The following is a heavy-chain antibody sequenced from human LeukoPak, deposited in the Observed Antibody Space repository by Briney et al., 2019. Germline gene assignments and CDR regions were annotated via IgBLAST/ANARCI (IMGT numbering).Heavy chain of an antibody. CDR1: GFTLSRNW. D-gene: IGHD5-12*01. CDR2: IKQDGSEK. CDR3: ARDGVAMDV. Sequence: GGSLRLSCVASGFTLSRNWMSWVRQAPGKGLEWVANIKQDGSEKYYVDSVKGRFTISRDNAKNSLYLQMNSLRAEDTAVYYCARDGVAMDVWGKGTTVTVSS. V-gene: IGHV3-7*01. J-gene: IGHJ6*04.